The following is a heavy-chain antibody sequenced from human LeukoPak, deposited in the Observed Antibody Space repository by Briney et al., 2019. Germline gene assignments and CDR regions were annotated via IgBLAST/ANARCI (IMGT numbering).Heavy chain of an antibody. D-gene: IGHD1-1*01. Sequence: GGSLRLSCAASGFTFDDYAMHWVRQAPGKGLEWVSGISWNSGSIGYADSVEGRFTISRDNAKNSLYLQMNSLRPEDTALYYCARYKNLEAFDYWGQGTLVTVSS. CDR3: ARYKNLEAFDY. J-gene: IGHJ4*02. CDR1: GFTFDDYA. CDR2: ISWNSGSI. V-gene: IGHV3-9*01.